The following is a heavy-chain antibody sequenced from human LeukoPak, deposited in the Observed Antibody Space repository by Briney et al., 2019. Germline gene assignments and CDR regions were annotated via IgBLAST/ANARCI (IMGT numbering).Heavy chain of an antibody. CDR1: GGSISSYY. Sequence: SETLSLTCTVSGGSISSYYWSCIRQPPGKGLEWIGYIYYSGSTNYNPSLKSRVTISVDTSKNQFSLKLSSVTAADTAVYYCARDGIGSGWYYLAYWGQGTLVTVSS. D-gene: IGHD6-19*01. CDR2: IYYSGST. J-gene: IGHJ4*02. V-gene: IGHV4-59*01. CDR3: ARDGIGSGWYYLAY.